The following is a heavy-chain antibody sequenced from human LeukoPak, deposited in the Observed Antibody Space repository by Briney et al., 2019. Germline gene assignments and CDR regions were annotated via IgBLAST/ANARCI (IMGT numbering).Heavy chain of an antibody. D-gene: IGHD3-22*01. CDR2: IYSGGST. CDR3: ARDGAYDPFYYYGMDV. CDR1: GFIFSSDY. J-gene: IGHJ6*02. Sequence: GGSLRLSCAVSGFIFSSDYMSWVRQAPGKGLEWVSTIYSGGSTYYADSVKGRFTISRDNSKNTLYLQMNSLRAEDTAVYYCARDGAYDPFYYYGMDVWGQGTTVTVSS. V-gene: IGHV3-53*01.